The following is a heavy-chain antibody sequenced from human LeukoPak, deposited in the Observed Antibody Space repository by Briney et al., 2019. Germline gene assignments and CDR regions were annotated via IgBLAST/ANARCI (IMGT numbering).Heavy chain of an antibody. J-gene: IGHJ4*02. Sequence: PGGSLRLSCAASGFTFSAYGMQWVRQAPGKGLEWLAVISKTGGTKYYAASVKGRLTVSRDNAGNTLYLQMNSLRPEDTAVYYCAKEVGYNYAPLDYWGLGTLVTVSS. CDR1: GFTFSAYG. D-gene: IGHD5-18*01. CDR2: ISKTGGTK. V-gene: IGHV3-30*18. CDR3: AKEVGYNYAPLDY.